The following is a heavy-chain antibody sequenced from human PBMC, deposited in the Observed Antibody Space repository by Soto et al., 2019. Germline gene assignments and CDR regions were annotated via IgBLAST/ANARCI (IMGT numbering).Heavy chain of an antibody. CDR3: ARSAGWGQIFGVVMYDY. V-gene: IGHV4-4*02. D-gene: IGHD3-3*01. Sequence: PSETLSLTCAVSGGSISSSNWWSWVRQPPGKGLEWIGEIYHSGSTNYNPSLKSRVTISVDKSKNQFSLKLSSVTAADTAVYYCARSAGWGQIFGVVMYDYWGQGTLVTVS. J-gene: IGHJ4*02. CDR2: IYHSGST. CDR1: GGSISSSNW.